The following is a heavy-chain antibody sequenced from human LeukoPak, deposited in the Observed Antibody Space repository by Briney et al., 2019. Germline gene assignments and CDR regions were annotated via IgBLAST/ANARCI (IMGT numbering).Heavy chain of an antibody. D-gene: IGHD2-2*01. J-gene: IGHJ4*02. CDR3: ARDRQYQLLYYFDY. CDR1: GFTFSSYG. V-gene: IGHV3-33*01. CDR2: IWYDGSNK. Sequence: GRSLRLSCAASGFTFSSYGMHWVRQAPGKGLEWVAVIWYDGSNKYYADSVKGRFTISRDNSKKPLYLQMNSLRAEDTAVYYCARDRQYQLLYYFDYWGQGTLVTVSS.